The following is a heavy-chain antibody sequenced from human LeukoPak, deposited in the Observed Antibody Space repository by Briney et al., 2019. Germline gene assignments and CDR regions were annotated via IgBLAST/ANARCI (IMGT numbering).Heavy chain of an antibody. V-gene: IGHV4-39*01. CDR2: IYYSGST. D-gene: IGHD3-22*01. Sequence: SETLSLTCTVSGGSISSSSYYWGWIRQPPGKGLEWIGSIYYSGSTYYNPSLKSRVTISVDTSKNQFSLKLSSVTAADTAEYYCATRHYDSDGYYFDYWGQGTLVTVSS. CDR3: ATRHYDSDGYYFDY. J-gene: IGHJ4*02. CDR1: GGSISSSSYY.